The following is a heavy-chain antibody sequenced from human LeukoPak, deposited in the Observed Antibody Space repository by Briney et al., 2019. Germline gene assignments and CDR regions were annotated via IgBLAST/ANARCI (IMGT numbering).Heavy chain of an antibody. CDR3: AKEGTPQVSTWYDL. D-gene: IGHD3-10*01. CDR2: ISYEGGTQ. CDR1: GSTFSNYA. J-gene: IGHJ5*02. V-gene: IGHV3-30*18. Sequence: PGGSLRLSCAASGSTFSNYAMSWVRQAPGKGLEWVAVISYEGGTQHYADSVKGRFIISRDNPRNTLYLQMNILRTEDTAVYYCAKEGTPQVSTWYDLWGQGTQVIVSS.